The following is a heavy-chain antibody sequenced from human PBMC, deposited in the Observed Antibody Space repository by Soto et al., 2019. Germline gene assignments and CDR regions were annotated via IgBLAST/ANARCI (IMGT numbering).Heavy chain of an antibody. Sequence: QVQLVQSGAEVKKPGASVKVSCRASGYTFTSYGISWVRQAPGQGLEWMGWISAYNGNTNYAQKLQGRVTMTTDTSTSTAYMELRSLRSDDTAVYYCARSCSSTSCYPSATAVYWGQGTLVTVSS. CDR1: GYTFTSYG. CDR3: ARSCSSTSCYPSATAVY. J-gene: IGHJ4*02. V-gene: IGHV1-18*01. D-gene: IGHD2-2*01. CDR2: ISAYNGNT.